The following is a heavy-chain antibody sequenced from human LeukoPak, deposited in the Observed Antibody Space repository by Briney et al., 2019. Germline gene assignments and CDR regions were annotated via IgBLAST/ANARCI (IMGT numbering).Heavy chain of an antibody. CDR3: ARDRGKRVEASMVGFP. D-gene: IGHD5-18*01. J-gene: IGHJ5*02. CDR1: GFTFSGYG. CDR2: ISSSSGYI. Sequence: GGSLRLSCAASGFTFSGYGMNWVRQAPGKGLEWVSSISSSSGYIYYADSVKGRFTISRDNAKNSLYLQMNNLRAEDTAVYYCARDRGKRVEASMVGFPWGQGTLVTVSS. V-gene: IGHV3-21*01.